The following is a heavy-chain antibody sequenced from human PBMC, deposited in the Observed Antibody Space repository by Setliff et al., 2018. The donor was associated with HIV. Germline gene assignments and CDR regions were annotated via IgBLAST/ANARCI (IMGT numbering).Heavy chain of an antibody. Sequence: GGSLRLSCEASGFTFSDHYMTWIRQAPGKGLEWISYIRGDSTSINYADSVKGRFIISRDNAKNSLYLQMNSLRAEDTAVYYCASTLLLRDIVVVVAATDYYGMDVWSQGTTVTVSS. CDR3: ASTLLLRDIVVVVAATDYYGMDV. CDR1: GFTFSDHY. J-gene: IGHJ6*02. V-gene: IGHV3-11*03. CDR2: IRGDSTSI. D-gene: IGHD2-15*01.